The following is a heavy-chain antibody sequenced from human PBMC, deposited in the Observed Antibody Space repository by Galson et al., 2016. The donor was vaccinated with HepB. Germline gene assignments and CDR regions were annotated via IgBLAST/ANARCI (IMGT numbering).Heavy chain of an antibody. V-gene: IGHV4-39*01. J-gene: IGHJ4*02. CDR2: VYSGGST. CDR3: ARHHMHSLFDY. Sequence: ETLSLTCTVSGGSITTSGSYWGWVRQPPGKGLEWLGSVYSGGSTFYNSSLQSRLTISVDMSQSQFSLRVRSVTAADTSIYYCARHHMHSLFDYWGRGTLVTVSS. D-gene: IGHD2-2*01. CDR1: GGSITTSGSY.